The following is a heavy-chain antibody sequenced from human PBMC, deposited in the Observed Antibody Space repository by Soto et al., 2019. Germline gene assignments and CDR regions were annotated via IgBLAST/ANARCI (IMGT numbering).Heavy chain of an antibody. J-gene: IGHJ4*02. CDR1: GGSFSCYY. V-gene: IGHV4-34*01. CDR2: INHSGST. D-gene: IGHD6-13*01. CDR3: ARADSSSWYPGY. Sequence: SETLSLTCAVYGGSFSCYYWSWIRQPPGKGLEWIGEINHSGSTNYNPSLKSRVTISVDTSKNQFSLKLSSVTAADTAVYYCARADSSSWYPGYWGQGTLVTVSS.